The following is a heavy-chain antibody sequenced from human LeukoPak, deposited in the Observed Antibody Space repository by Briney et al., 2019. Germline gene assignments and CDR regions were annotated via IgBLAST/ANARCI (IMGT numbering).Heavy chain of an antibody. V-gene: IGHV3-48*02. Sequence: GGSLRLSCEVSGFTFSSHSMNWVRQAPGKGLEGVSYISSGSGTIYYADSVKGRFTIARDDAKNSLWLQMSSLRDEDTAVYYCAREAIKDYWGQGTLVTVSS. CDR2: ISSGSGTI. CDR3: AREAIKDY. J-gene: IGHJ4*02. CDR1: GFTFSSHS.